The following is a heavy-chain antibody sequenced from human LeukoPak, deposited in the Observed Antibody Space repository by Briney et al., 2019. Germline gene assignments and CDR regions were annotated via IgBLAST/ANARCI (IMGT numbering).Heavy chain of an antibody. CDR1: GDSVSSGSYY. Sequence: PSETLSLTCTVSGDSVSSGSYYWRWIRLPAGKGLEWIGYIYYSGSTNYYPSLKSRVTISVDRSKNQFSLKLSSVTAADTAVYYSAKGDGYNFVYWGQGTLVTVSS. D-gene: IGHD5-24*01. CDR2: IYYSGST. J-gene: IGHJ4*02. CDR3: AKGDGYNFVY. V-gene: IGHV4-61*01.